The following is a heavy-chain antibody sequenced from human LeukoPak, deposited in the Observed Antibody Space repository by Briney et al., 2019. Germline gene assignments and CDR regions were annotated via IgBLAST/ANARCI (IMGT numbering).Heavy chain of an antibody. V-gene: IGHV4-34*01. CDR2: INHSRST. CDR3: ARDRYCSGGSCYLGWFDP. J-gene: IGHJ5*02. CDR1: GGSFSGYY. D-gene: IGHD2-15*01. Sequence: SETLSLTCAVYGGSFSGYYWSWIRQPPGKGLEWIGEINHSRSTNYNPSLKSRVTISVDASKNLFALKLSSVTAADTAVYYCARDRYCSGGSCYLGWFDPWGQGTLVTVSS.